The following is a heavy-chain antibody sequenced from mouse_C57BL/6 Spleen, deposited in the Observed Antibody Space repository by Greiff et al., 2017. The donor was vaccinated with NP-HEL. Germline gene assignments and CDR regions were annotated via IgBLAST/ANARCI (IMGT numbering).Heavy chain of an antibody. CDR3: ARSFDGPSYAMDY. J-gene: IGHJ4*01. CDR1: GYAFSSYW. Sequence: VQLQESGAELVKPGASVKISCKASGYAFSSYWMNWVKQRPGKGLEWIGQIYPGDGDTNYNGKFKGKATLTADKSSSTAYMQLSSLTSEDSAVYFCARSFDGPSYAMDYWGQGTSVTVSS. V-gene: IGHV1-80*01. CDR2: IYPGDGDT. D-gene: IGHD2-3*01.